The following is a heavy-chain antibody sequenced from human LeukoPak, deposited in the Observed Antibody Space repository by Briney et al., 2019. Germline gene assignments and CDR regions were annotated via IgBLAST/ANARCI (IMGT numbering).Heavy chain of an antibody. CDR3: ASGYYDSSGPRGY. D-gene: IGHD3-22*01. CDR1: GFTFSSYS. Sequence: GGSLRLSCAASGFTFSSYSMNWVRQAPGKGLEWVSSISSSSSYIYYADSVKGRFAISRDNAKNSLYLQMNSLRAEDTAVYHCASGYYDSSGPRGYWGQGTLVTVSS. CDR2: ISSSSSYI. V-gene: IGHV3-21*01. J-gene: IGHJ4*02.